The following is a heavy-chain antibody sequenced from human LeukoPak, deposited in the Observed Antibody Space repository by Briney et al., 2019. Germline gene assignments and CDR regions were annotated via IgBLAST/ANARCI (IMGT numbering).Heavy chain of an antibody. D-gene: IGHD5-12*01. J-gene: IGHJ4*02. CDR3: ARASIVATIILDY. CDR2: IIPILGIA. V-gene: IGHV1-69*04. CDR1: GGTFSSYA. Sequence: SVKVSCKASGGTFSSYAISWVRQAPGQGLEWMGRIIPILGIANYAQKFQGRVTITADKSTSTAYMELSSLRSEDTAAYYCARASIVATIILDYWGQGTLVTVSS.